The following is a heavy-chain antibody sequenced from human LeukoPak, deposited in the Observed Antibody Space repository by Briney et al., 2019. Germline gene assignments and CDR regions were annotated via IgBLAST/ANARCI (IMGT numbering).Heavy chain of an antibody. CDR2: IYTSGST. D-gene: IGHD6-19*01. CDR3: ARIVPVSEYSSGWFFDY. J-gene: IGHJ4*02. CDR1: GGSISSYY. Sequence: PSETLSLTCTVSGGSISSYYWSWLRQPAGKGLEWIGRIYTSGSTNYNPSLKSRVTMSVDTSKNQFSLKLSSVTAADTAVYYCARIVPVSEYSSGWFFDYWGQGTLVTVSS. V-gene: IGHV4-4*07.